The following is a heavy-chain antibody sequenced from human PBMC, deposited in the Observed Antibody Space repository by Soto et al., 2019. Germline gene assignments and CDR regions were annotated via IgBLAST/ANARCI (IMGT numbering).Heavy chain of an antibody. D-gene: IGHD6-6*01. CDR1: GFTFSSYG. CDR2: IWYDGSNK. V-gene: IGHV3-33*01. CDR3: AREWVEAARPAYYYYYGMDV. Sequence: QVQLVESGGGVVQPGRSLRLSCAASGFTFSSYGMHWVRQAPGKGLEWVAVIWYDGSNKYYADSVKGRFTISRDNSKNTLYLQMNSLIAEDTVVYYCAREWVEAARPAYYYYYGMDVWGQGTTVTVSS. J-gene: IGHJ6*02.